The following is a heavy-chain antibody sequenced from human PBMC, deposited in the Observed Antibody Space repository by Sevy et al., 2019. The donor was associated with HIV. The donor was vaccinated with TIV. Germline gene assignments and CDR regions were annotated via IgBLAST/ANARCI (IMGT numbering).Heavy chain of an antibody. V-gene: IGHV5-51*01. CDR3: ATSRSGYFDSSGYYIY. CDR2: IYPEDSET. Sequence: GESLKISCQGSGYSFTSHWIGWVRHMPGKGLEWMGIIYPEDSETRYSPSFQGQVTFSTDKSMSTAYLQWSSLKASDTAMYYCATSRSGYFDSSGYYIYWGQGTLVTVSS. CDR1: GYSFTSHW. J-gene: IGHJ4*02. D-gene: IGHD3-22*01.